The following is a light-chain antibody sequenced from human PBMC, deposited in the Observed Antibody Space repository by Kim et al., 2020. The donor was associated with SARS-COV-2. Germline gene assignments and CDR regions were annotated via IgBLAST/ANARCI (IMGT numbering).Light chain of an antibody. V-gene: IGLV3-25*03. Sequence: SSELRQPPSVSVSPGQTARITCSGDALPKQYAYWYQQKPGQAPVLVIYKDSERPSGIPERFSGSSSGTTVTLTISGVQAEDEADYYCQSADSSGTYPVVFGGGTQLTVL. J-gene: IGLJ2*01. CDR1: ALPKQY. CDR3: QSADSSGTYPVV. CDR2: KDS.